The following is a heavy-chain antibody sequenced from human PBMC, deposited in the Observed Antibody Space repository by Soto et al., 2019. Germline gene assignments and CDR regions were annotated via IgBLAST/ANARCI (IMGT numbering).Heavy chain of an antibody. D-gene: IGHD2-15*01. V-gene: IGHV1-69*01. CDR2: IIPIFGTA. CDR3: ARSQGGSSSLDIYYYYYYGMDV. CDR1: GGTFTSYA. J-gene: IGHJ6*02. Sequence: QVQLVQSGAEVKKPGSSVKVCCNLPGGTFTSYAITWVRQAPGQGLAWLGGIIPIFGTAKYAQKFQGRVTITADESTSTGYMELSSLRSEDTAVYYCARSQGGSSSLDIYYYYYYGMDVWGQGTTVTVSS.